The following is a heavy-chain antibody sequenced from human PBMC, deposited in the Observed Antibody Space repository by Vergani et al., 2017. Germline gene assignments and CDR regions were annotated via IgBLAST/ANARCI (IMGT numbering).Heavy chain of an antibody. V-gene: IGHV1-69*18. D-gene: IGHD4-17*01. CDR1: GGTFSSYA. Sequence: QVQLVQSGAEVKKPGSSVKVSCKASGGTFSSYAISWVRQAPGQGLEWMGRIIPIFGTANYAQKFQGRVTITADESTSTAYMELSSLRSEETAVYYCARDGGATVTPYRHFYYYYGMDVWGQGTTVTVSS. CDR3: ARDGGATVTPYRHFYYYYGMDV. CDR2: IIPIFGTA. J-gene: IGHJ6*02.